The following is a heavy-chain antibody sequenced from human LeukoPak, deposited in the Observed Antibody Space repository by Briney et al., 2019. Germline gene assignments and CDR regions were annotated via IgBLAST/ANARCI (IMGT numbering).Heavy chain of an antibody. CDR2: IFHSGTT. J-gene: IGHJ4*02. CDR3: ARGVISGSGCFDY. V-gene: IGHV4-30-2*01. D-gene: IGHD3-10*01. Sequence: SETLSLSCAVSGGSISSGDYSWSWIRQPPGKGLEWIGYIFHSGTTYYNPSLKSRVTISVDRSKKQFSLNLSSVTAADTAVYYCARGVISGSGCFDYWGQGTLVTVSS. CDR1: GGSISSGDYS.